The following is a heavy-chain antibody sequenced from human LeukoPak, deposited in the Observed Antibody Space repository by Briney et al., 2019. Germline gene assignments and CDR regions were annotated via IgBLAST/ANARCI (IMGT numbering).Heavy chain of an antibody. CDR2: IKGDGSAK. V-gene: IGHV3-7*01. CDR3: ARDRGWIQHDI. D-gene: IGHD5-18*01. J-gene: IGHJ3*02. CDR1: GFAFSDSW. Sequence: HPGGSLRLSCAASGFAFSDSWMTWIRQAPGKGLEWVAFIKGDGSAKKYVDSAKGRFTISRDNAKNSLFLQMNSLRAEDTAVYYCARDRGWIQHDIWGQGTMVTVSS.